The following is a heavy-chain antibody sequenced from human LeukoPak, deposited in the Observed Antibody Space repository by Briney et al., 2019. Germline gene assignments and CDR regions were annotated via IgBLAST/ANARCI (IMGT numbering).Heavy chain of an antibody. Sequence: GSVKVSCKASGYTFTSYDINWVRQATGQGLEWMGWMNPNSGNTGYAQKFQGRVTITRNTSISTAYMELSSLRSEDTAVYYCARDSSGWYCDYWGQGTLVTVSS. CDR3: ARDSSGWYCDY. CDR1: GYTFTSYD. CDR2: MNPNSGNT. J-gene: IGHJ4*02. V-gene: IGHV1-8*01. D-gene: IGHD6-19*01.